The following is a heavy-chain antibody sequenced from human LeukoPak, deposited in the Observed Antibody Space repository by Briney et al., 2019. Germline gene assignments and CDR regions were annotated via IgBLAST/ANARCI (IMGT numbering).Heavy chain of an antibody. V-gene: IGHV3-66*02. CDR1: GFTLTNHG. Sequence: PGGSLRLSCAVSGFTLTNHGVSWVRQAPGKGLEWISIITGTGGKYYGDSVKGRFVLSRDNSKNTLYLQMNSLRAEDTAVYYCARIRVGSSGWYYFDYWGQGTLVTVSS. D-gene: IGHD6-19*01. CDR2: ITGTGGK. CDR3: ARIRVGSSGWYYFDY. J-gene: IGHJ4*02.